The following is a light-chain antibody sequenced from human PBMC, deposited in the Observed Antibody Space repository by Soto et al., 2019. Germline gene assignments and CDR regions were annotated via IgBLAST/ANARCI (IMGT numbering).Light chain of an antibody. V-gene: IGKV3-20*01. Sequence: EIVLTQSPGTLSLSPGERATLSCRASQSVSSSYLAWYQQKPGQAPRLLIYGASSRATGIPDRFSGSGSGTDFTLTSSRLAPEDFAVYSCQQYGSSRNFGQGTKLELK. CDR2: GAS. J-gene: IGKJ2*02. CDR1: QSVSSSY. CDR3: QQYGSSRN.